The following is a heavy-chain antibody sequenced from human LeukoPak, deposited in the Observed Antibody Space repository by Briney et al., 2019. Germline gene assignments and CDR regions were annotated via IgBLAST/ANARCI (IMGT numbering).Heavy chain of an antibody. CDR2: ISSSTNYI. CDR1: GFTFSSYS. J-gene: IGHJ4*02. V-gene: IGHV3-21*01. D-gene: IGHD3-10*01. CDR3: AREYGSGSLDY. Sequence: GGSLRLSCAAAGFTFSSYSMNWVRQAPGKGLEWVSSISSSTNYIFYADSVKGRFTISRDNAKNSLYLQMNGLRAEDTAVYYCAREYGSGSLDYWGQGTLVTVSS.